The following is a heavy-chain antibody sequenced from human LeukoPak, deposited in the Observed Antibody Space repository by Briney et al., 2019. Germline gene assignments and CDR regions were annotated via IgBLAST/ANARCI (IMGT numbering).Heavy chain of an antibody. CDR2: IYYSGST. CDR3: ARAGYYYDSSGYYYMEYFDY. J-gene: IGHJ4*02. V-gene: IGHV4-31*03. Sequence: SETLSLTCTVSGGSISSGGYYWSWIRQHPGKGLEWIGYIYYSGSTYYNPSLKSRVTISVDTSKNQFSLKLSSVTAADTAVYYCARAGYYYDSSGYYYMEYFDYWGQGTLVTVSS. D-gene: IGHD3-22*01. CDR1: GGSISSGGYY.